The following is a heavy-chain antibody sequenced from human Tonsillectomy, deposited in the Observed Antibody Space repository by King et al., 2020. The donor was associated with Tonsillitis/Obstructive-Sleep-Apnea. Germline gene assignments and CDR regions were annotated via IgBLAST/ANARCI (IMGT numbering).Heavy chain of an antibody. J-gene: IGHJ3*02. V-gene: IGHV3-30*01. CDR2: ISYDGGNK. CDR1: RFTFSSFA. D-gene: IGHD2-15*01. CDR3: AREDGYCSGGSCYSKAFDI. Sequence: QVQLVESGGGVVQPGRSLRLSCAASRFTFSSFAMHWVRQVPGKGLEGVAVISYDGGNKYYADSVKGRFTISRDNSKNTLYLQMNSLRAEDTAVYYCAREDGYCSGGSCYSKAFDIWGQGTMVTVSS.